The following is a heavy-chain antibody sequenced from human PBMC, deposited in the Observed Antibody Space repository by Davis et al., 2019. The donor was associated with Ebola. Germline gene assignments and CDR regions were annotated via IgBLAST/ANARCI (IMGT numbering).Heavy chain of an antibody. J-gene: IGHJ4*02. CDR3: VRSDWLLAFYFDY. CDR1: EYSFTSYW. CDR2: IYPGDSDT. Sequence: GESLKISCKGSEYSFTSYWIAWVRQMPGKGLEWMGIIYPGDSDTRYSPSFQGQVTISADKSISTAYLQWSSLKASDTAMYYCVRSDWLLAFYFDYWGQGTLVTVSS. V-gene: IGHV5-51*01. D-gene: IGHD3-9*01.